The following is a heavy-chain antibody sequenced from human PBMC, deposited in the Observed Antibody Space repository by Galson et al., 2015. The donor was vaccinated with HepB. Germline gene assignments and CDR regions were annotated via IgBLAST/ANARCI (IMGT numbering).Heavy chain of an antibody. V-gene: IGHV3-23*01. CDR2: ISAGGDTT. J-gene: IGHJ6*02. Sequence: SLRLSCAASDFPFSRHALTWVRQAPGKGLEWVSSISAGGDTTYYADSVKGRFTISRDNAKKMLSLRTNSLRAEDTAVYYCAKGDVWGQGTTVTVSS. CDR1: DFPFSRHA. CDR3: AKGDV.